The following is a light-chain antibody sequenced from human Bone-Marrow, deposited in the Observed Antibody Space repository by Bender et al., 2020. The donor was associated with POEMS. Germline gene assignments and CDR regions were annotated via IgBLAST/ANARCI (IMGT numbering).Light chain of an antibody. Sequence: QSALTQPASVSGSPGQSITISCTGTSSDVGDYNYVSWYQHHPGKAPKLMIYDVSNRPSGVSIRFSGSKSGNTASLTISGLQAEDEADYYCCSYAGSRVFGGGTKLTVL. CDR3: CSYAGSRV. V-gene: IGLV2-14*03. J-gene: IGLJ2*01. CDR1: SSDVGDYNY. CDR2: DVS.